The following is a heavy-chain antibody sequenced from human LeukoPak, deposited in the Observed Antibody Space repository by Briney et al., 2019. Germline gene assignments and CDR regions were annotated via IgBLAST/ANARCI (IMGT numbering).Heavy chain of an antibody. CDR2: IDAYSRTI. V-gene: IGHV3-48*04. CDR3: ARDSGSGWLIDS. Sequence: GGSLRLSCAASGFTFSNYAINWVRQAPGKGLEWLSYIDAYSRTIKYADSVKARFTISRDNAKNSVYLQMNSLRAEDTAVYFCARDSGSGWLIDSWGQGTLVTVSS. D-gene: IGHD6-19*01. J-gene: IGHJ4*02. CDR1: GFTFSNYA.